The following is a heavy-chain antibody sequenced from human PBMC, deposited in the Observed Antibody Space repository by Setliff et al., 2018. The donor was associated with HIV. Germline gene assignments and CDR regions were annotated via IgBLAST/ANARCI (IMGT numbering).Heavy chain of an antibody. CDR2: VYYTGST. Sequence: PSETLSLTCTVSGGSISSYYWSWIRQPPGKGLEWIGYVYYTGSTNYNPSLKSRVTISIDTSKNQFSLKLSSVTAADTAVYYCARHQGKYYDSSGYSGWFFDLWGQGTMVTVSS. D-gene: IGHD3-22*01. J-gene: IGHJ3*01. CDR1: GGSISSYY. V-gene: IGHV4-59*08. CDR3: ARHQGKYYDSSGYSGWFFDL.